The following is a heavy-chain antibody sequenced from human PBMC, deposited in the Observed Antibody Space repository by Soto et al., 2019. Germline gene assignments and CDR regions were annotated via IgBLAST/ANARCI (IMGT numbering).Heavy chain of an antibody. D-gene: IGHD6-6*01. CDR3: ARGPPSSSSIWFDP. J-gene: IGHJ5*02. CDR1: GGSIRSGGYY. CDR2: IYYSGST. V-gene: IGHV4-31*03. Sequence: QVQLQESGPGLVKPSQTLSLTCTVSGGSIRSGGYYWSWIRQHPGKGLEWIGYIYYSGSTYYNPSLKSRVTISVDTSKNQFSLKLSSVTAADTAVYYCARGPPSSSSIWFDPWGQGTLVTVAS.